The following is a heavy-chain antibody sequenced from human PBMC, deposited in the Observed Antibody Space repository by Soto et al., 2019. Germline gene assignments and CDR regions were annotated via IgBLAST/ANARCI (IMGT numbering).Heavy chain of an antibody. CDR2: VYHTGDT. J-gene: IGHJ5*02. CDR1: GGTVASSHW. Sequence: QVQLQESGPRLVKPSGSLSLTCGVSGGTVASSHWWSWVRQSPGGGLEWIGNVYHTGDTNFNPSRGSRVTIAVDKSNNHFSLRLNSLTAADPAVYFCAREIVTAGGNNYFDPWGPGTLVTVAS. D-gene: IGHD2-21*02. V-gene: IGHV4-4*02. CDR3: AREIVTAGGNNYFDP.